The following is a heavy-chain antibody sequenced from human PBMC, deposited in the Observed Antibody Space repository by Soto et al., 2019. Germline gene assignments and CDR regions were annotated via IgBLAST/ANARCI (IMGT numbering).Heavy chain of an antibody. J-gene: IGHJ6*02. V-gene: IGHV1-69*13. Sequence: SVKVSCKASGGTFSSYAISWVRQAPGQGLEWMGGIIPIFGTANYAQKFQGRVTITADESTSTAYMELSSLRSEDTAVYYCASSIAARPDPFYYYYGMDVWGQGTTVTVSS. CDR3: ASSIAARPDPFYYYYGMDV. D-gene: IGHD6-6*01. CDR2: IIPIFGTA. CDR1: GGTFSSYA.